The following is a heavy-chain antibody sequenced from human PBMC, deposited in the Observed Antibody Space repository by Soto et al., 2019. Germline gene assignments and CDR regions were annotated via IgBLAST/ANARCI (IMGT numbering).Heavy chain of an antibody. CDR2: ISYDGGNQ. V-gene: IGHV3-30*18. J-gene: IGHJ4*02. Sequence: QVRLVESGGGVVLPGRPLRLSCAASGFAFSTSDIHWVRQAPGKGLEWVALISYDGGNQYYADSVKGRFTISRDNSKSTLYPQMTTMTTEATAFYYCAKTLGAPGDVWGRGTLVTVCS. CDR3: AKTLGAPGDV. CDR1: GFAFSTSD. D-gene: IGHD7-27*01.